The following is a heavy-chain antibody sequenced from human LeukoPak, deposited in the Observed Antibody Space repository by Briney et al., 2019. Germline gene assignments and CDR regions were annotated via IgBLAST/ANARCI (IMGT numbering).Heavy chain of an antibody. V-gene: IGHV4-59*13. Sequence: PSETLSLTCTVSGGSISSYFWSWIRLSPGKGLEYIGYIYYIGTTNYNPSLNSRVTISIDTSKNQFFLRLSSVTAADTAIYYCARVYDGSGSYYDSYYYYMDVWGKGTTVTVSS. CDR1: GGSISSYF. D-gene: IGHD3-10*01. CDR3: ARVYDGSGSYYDSYYYYMDV. J-gene: IGHJ6*03. CDR2: IYYIGTT.